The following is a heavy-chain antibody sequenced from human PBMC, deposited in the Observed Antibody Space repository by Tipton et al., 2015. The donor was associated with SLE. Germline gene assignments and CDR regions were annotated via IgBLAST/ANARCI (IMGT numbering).Heavy chain of an antibody. Sequence: LRLSCAASGFTLSHFHMSGVRQSPGKGLEWIGDIHDSGSSIYNPSLKSRVTISVDTSENQISLRLNSVTAADTATYYCARGRVEYIRGTYRPSSFDIWGQGTHVTVSS. CDR3: ARGRVEYIRGTYRPSSFDI. CDR2: IHDSGSS. D-gene: IGHD3-16*02. V-gene: IGHV4-34*01. J-gene: IGHJ5*02. CDR1: GFTLSHFH.